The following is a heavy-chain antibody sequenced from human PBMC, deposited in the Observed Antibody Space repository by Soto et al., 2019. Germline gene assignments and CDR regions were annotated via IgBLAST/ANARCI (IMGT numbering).Heavy chain of an antibody. Sequence: GGSLRLSSAASGFTLTRYSMNCARPAPRKGLEWDSSISSTTNYIYYGDSMMGRFTISRDNAKNSLYLEMNSLRAEDTAVYYCARESEDLTSNFDYWGQGTLVTVSS. J-gene: IGHJ4*02. CDR2: ISSTTNYI. V-gene: IGHV3-21*06. CDR1: GFTLTRYS. CDR3: ARESEDLTSNFDY.